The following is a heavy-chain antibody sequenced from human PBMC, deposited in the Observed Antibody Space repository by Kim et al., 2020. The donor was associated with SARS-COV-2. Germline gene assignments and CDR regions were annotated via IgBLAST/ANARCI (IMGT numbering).Heavy chain of an antibody. CDR2: YSGTP. J-gene: IGHJ4*02. CDR3: AGHIDY. Sequence: YSGTPYYNPSFRRRVTISEDTSKNQFSLNLSSATAADTAVYYCAGHIDYWGQGTLVTVSS. V-gene: IGHV4-31*02.